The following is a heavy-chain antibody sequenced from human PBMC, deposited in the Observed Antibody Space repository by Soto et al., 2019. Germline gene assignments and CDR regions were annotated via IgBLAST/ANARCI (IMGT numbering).Heavy chain of an antibody. D-gene: IGHD5-12*01. CDR1: GGSISSYY. V-gene: IGHV4-59*01. J-gene: IGHJ5*02. CDR2: IYYSGST. Sequence: SETLSLTCTVSGGSISSYYWSWIRQPPGKGLEWIGYIYYSGSTNYNPSPKSRVTISVDTSKNQFSLKLSSVTAADTAVYYCVATIAQNWFDPWGQGTLVTVSS. CDR3: VATIAQNWFDP.